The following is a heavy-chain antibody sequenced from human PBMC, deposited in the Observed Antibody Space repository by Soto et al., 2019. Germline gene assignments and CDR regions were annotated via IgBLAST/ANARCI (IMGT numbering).Heavy chain of an antibody. CDR3: ARGTGTVTFLFDY. J-gene: IGHJ4*02. Sequence: QVQLVESGGGVVQPGRSLRLSCAASGFTFSSYGMHWVRQAPGKGLEWVAVIWYDGSNKYYADSVKGRFTISRDNSKNTLYLQMNSLRAEDTAGYYCARGTGTVTFLFDYWGQGTPVTVSS. CDR1: GFTFSSYG. V-gene: IGHV3-33*01. CDR2: IWYDGSNK. D-gene: IGHD4-17*01.